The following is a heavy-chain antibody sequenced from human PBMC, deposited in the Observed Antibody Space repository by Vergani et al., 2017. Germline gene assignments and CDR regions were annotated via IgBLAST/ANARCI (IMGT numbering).Heavy chain of an antibody. D-gene: IGHD2-15*01. Sequence: QVQLQASGPGRVKPSQTLSLTCTMSGGSISAGYYFWSWIRQPAGKGLEWLGHISASGNASHSPSLKTRVSMSVDTSTIQFSLTVTSVTAADTAIYFCARRSGGYYSGGKVHPLRTAFDVWGKGTVVTVSS. CDR1: GGSISAGYYF. J-gene: IGHJ3*01. CDR3: ARRSGGYYSGGKVHPLRTAFDV. CDR2: ISASGNA. V-gene: IGHV4-61*02.